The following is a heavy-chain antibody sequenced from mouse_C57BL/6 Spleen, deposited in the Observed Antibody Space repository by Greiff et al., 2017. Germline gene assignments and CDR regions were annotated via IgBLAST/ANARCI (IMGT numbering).Heavy chain of an antibody. Sequence: EVMLVESGGDLVKPGGSLKLSCAASGFTFSSYGMSWVRQTPDKRLAWVATISSGGSYTYYPDSVKGRFTISRDNAKNTLYLQMSSLKSEDTAMYYCARGYSNYYAMDYWGQGTSVTVSS. V-gene: IGHV5-6*02. CDR1: GFTFSSYG. J-gene: IGHJ4*01. CDR3: ARGYSNYYAMDY. CDR2: ISSGGSYT. D-gene: IGHD2-5*01.